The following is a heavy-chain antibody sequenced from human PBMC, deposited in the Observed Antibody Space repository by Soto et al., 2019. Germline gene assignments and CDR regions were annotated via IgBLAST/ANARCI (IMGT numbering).Heavy chain of an antibody. CDR1: GFSISGYA. D-gene: IGHD3-10*01. V-gene: IGHV3-48*01. Sequence: EVQLVESGGGLVPPGGSLRLSCSASGFSISGYALNWVRQAPGKGPEWVSYISSSSSAIDYAGSVKGRCSISRDNGKNSLYLQMNSRRAEDTAVYYCARELRRGSNFYYYMDVWGKGTTVTGSS. CDR2: ISSSSSAI. CDR3: ARELRRGSNFYYYMDV. J-gene: IGHJ6*03.